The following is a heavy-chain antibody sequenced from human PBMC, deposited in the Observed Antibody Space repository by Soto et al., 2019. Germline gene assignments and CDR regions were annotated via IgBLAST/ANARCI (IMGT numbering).Heavy chain of an antibody. V-gene: IGHV1-2*02. CDR3: AGVYMCYDSSGYYSGAFDI. CDR1: GYTFTGYY. CDR2: INPNSGGT. J-gene: IGHJ3*02. Sequence: ASVKVSCKASGYTFTGYYMHWVRQAPGQGLEWMGWINPNSGGTNYAQKFQGGVTMTRDTSISTAYMELSRLRSDDTAVYYCAGVYMCYDSSGYYSGAFDIWGQGTMVTVSS. D-gene: IGHD3-22*01.